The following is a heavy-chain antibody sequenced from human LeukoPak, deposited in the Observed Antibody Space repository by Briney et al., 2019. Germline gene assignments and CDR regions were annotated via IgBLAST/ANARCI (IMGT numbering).Heavy chain of an antibody. CDR1: GFTFSSYG. V-gene: IGHV3-30*02. CDR3: ASLEMATIARLGY. D-gene: IGHD5-24*01. Sequence: GGSLRLSCAASGFTFSSYGMHWVRQAPGKGLEWVAFIRYDGSNKYYADSVKGRFTISRDNSKNTLYLQMNSLRAEDTAVYYCASLEMATIARLGYWGQGTLVTVSS. J-gene: IGHJ4*02. CDR2: IRYDGSNK.